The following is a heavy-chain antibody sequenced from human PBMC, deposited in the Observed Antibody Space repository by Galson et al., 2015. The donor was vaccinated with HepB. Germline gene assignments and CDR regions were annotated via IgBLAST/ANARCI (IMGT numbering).Heavy chain of an antibody. Sequence: SLRLSCAASGFTFDNYAMSWVRQAPGKGLEWVSVISDSGGSTYYADSVQGRFTISRDNSESTLYLQTNSLRVEDTAIYYCAKARSGIVAAATNYWGQGTLVTVSS. V-gene: IGHV3-23*01. CDR2: ISDSGGST. CDR3: AKARSGIVAAATNY. D-gene: IGHD6-13*01. J-gene: IGHJ4*02. CDR1: GFTFDNYA.